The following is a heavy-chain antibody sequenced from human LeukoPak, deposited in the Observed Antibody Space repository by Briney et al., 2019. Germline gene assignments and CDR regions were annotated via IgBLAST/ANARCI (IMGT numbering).Heavy chain of an antibody. D-gene: IGHD1-26*01. J-gene: IGHJ4*02. CDR3: ARRPYSGTYHSDY. CDR2: VYYSGST. V-gene: IGHV4-39*01. Sequence: SETLSLTCTVSGGSISSNTYYWGWIRQPPGKGLEWIGTVYYSGSTFYNPSLKSRVTISVDTSKNQFSLKLTSVTAADTAVYFCARRPYSGTYHSDYWGQGTLVTVSS. CDR1: GGSISSNTYY.